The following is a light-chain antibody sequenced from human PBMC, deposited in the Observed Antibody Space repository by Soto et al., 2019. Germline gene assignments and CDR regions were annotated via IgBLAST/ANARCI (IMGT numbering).Light chain of an antibody. J-gene: IGKJ4*01. V-gene: IGKV3-15*01. Sequence: EIAMTQSPATLSVSPGERATLSCRASQSVSSSLAWYQQKPGQAPRLLIYGASTRATGITARFSGSGSGTEFTLTISSLQSEDCAVYYCQHYSNWPLTFGGGTKVEIK. CDR1: QSVSSS. CDR2: GAS. CDR3: QHYSNWPLT.